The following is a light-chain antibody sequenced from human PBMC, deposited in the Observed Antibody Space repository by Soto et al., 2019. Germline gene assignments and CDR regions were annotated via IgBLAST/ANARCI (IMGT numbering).Light chain of an antibody. CDR3: QQANSFPFT. Sequence: DIQMTQSPSSVSASVGDSVTITCRASQGVNSWLAWYQQKPGKAPKLLIYAASTLHSGVQSRFTGRGSETHFTLTISSLEPEYFATYYCQQANSFPFTFGGGTKVEI. CDR1: QGVNSW. CDR2: AAS. J-gene: IGKJ4*01. V-gene: IGKV1D-12*01.